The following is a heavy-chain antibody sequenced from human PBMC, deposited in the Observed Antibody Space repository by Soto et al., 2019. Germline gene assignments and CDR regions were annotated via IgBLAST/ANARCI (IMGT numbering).Heavy chain of an antibody. CDR2: IFASGRT. D-gene: IGHD1-7*01. J-gene: IGHJ4*02. CDR3: TRGTFETTAPFY. CDR1: GGSISNDR. Sequence: QVQLQESGPGLVNPSETVSLTCTLSGGSISNDRWSWVRQPAGKGLEWIGRIFASGRTNYNPSLQSRVTMSVDTSKNQFSLKLTSVTAADTAVYYCTRGTFETTAPFYWGPGTLVTVSS. V-gene: IGHV4-4*07.